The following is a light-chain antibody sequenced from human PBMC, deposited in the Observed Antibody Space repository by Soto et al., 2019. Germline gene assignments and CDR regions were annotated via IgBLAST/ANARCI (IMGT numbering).Light chain of an antibody. Sequence: QSVLTQPPSVSAAPGQRVSISCSGNSSNIGNNYVSWYQQLPGTAPRLLIYDNNQRTSGIPARFSGSKSGTSDTLDITVLQTGDEADFYCGAWDNSLSGGPAVFGGGTKLTVL. V-gene: IGLV1-51*01. CDR2: DNN. CDR1: SSNIGNNY. CDR3: GAWDNSLSGGPAV. J-gene: IGLJ3*02.